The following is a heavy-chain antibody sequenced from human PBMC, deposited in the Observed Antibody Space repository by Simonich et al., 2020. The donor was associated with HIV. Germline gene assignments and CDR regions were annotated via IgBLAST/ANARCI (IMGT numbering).Heavy chain of an antibody. CDR3: ASCGYDFWSGYYTSPDY. J-gene: IGHJ4*02. CDR1: GGSISSSSYY. Sequence: QLQLQESGPGLVKPSETLSLTCTVSGGSISSSSYYWGWIRQPPGKGLEWIGSIYYSGSTYYTPSLKSRVTISVDTSKNKFSLKLSSVTAADTAVYYCASCGYDFWSGYYTSPDYWGQGTLVTVSS. CDR2: IYYSGST. V-gene: IGHV4-39*01. D-gene: IGHD3-3*01.